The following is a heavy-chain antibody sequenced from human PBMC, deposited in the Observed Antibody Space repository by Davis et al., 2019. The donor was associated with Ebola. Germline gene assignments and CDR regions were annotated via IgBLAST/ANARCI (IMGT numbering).Heavy chain of an antibody. CDR1: GFTFSSYG. CDR3: ARGRTTVTTKPLYYFDY. V-gene: IGHV3-33*01. Sequence: GESLKISCAASGFTFSSYGMHWVRQAPGKGLEWVANIWYDGRNKYYADSVKGRFTISRDNSKKMMYLQMNSLRAEDTAVYYCARGRTTVTTKPLYYFDYWGQGTLVTVSS. CDR2: IWYDGRNK. J-gene: IGHJ4*02. D-gene: IGHD4-17*01.